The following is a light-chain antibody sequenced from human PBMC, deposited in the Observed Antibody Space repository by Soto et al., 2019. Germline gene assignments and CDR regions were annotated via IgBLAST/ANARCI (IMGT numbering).Light chain of an antibody. CDR1: SGHSSYI. V-gene: IGLV4-60*02. J-gene: IGLJ3*02. CDR2: LEGSGSY. CDR3: ETWDSNTHTV. Sequence: QPVLTQSSSASASLGSSVKLTCTLSSGHSSYIIAWHQQQPGKAPRYLMKLEGSGSYNKGSGVPDRFSGSSSGADRYLTISHLQFEDEADYYCETWDSNTHTVFGGGPSSPS.